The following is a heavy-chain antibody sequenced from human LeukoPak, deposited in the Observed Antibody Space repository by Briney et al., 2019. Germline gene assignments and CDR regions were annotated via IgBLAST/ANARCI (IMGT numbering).Heavy chain of an antibody. CDR2: ISSSSSTI. J-gene: IGHJ4*02. D-gene: IGHD1-26*01. Sequence: SGGSLRLSCAASGFTFSSYSMNWVRQAPGKGLEWVSYISSSSSTIYYADSVKGRFTISRDDAKNSLYLQMNSLRDEDTAVYYCASLGYGYSGSYYVGNDFDYWGQGTLVTVSS. CDR1: GFTFSSYS. CDR3: ASLGYGYSGSYYVGNDFDY. V-gene: IGHV3-48*02.